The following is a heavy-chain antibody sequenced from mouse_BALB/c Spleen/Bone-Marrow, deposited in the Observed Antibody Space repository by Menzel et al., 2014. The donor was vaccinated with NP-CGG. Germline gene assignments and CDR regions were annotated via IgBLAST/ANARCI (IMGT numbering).Heavy chain of an antibody. CDR1: GFTSSNYW. J-gene: IGHJ3*01. CDR2: IRLKSNNYAT. CDR3: TTGFAY. Sequence: EVQGVESGGGLVQPGGSMKLSCVASGFTSSNYWMNWVRQSPEKGLEWVAEIRLKSNNYATHYAESVKGRFTISRGDSKSSVYLQMNNLRAEDTGIYYCTTGFAYWGQGTLVTVSA. V-gene: IGHV6-6*02.